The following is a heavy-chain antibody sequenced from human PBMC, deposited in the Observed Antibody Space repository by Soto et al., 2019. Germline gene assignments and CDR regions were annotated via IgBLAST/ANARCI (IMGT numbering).Heavy chain of an antibody. CDR2: IIPIFGTA. CDR3: ASLTYCGGDCYPYLFDY. D-gene: IGHD2-21*02. Sequence: QVQLVQSGAEVKKPGSSVKVSCKASGGTFSRYAISWVRQAPGQGLEWMGGIIPIFGTANYAQKFQGRVTITADESTSTAYMELSSLRSEDTAVYYCASLTYCGGDCYPYLFDYWGQGTLVTVSS. CDR1: GGTFSRYA. V-gene: IGHV1-69*01. J-gene: IGHJ4*02.